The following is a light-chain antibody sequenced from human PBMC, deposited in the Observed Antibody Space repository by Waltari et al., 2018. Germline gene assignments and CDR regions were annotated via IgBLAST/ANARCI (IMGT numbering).Light chain of an antibody. V-gene: IGLV2-23*02. Sequence: QSALTQPASVSGSPGQSIPISCPGTSNNVGSYNLVSWYQFRPGEVPKLLIYEVIKRPSGVSDRFSGSKSDNTASLTISRLQAEDEAAYYCCSYAGSAPRLVFGGGTNLTVL. J-gene: IGLJ3*02. CDR2: EVI. CDR1: SNNVGSYNL. CDR3: CSYAGSAPRLV.